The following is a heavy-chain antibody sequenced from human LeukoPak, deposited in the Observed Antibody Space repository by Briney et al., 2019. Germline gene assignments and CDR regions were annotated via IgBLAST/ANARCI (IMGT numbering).Heavy chain of an antibody. J-gene: IGHJ4*02. D-gene: IGHD1-26*01. CDR3: AREGEGLDY. Sequence: SETLSLTCAVYGGSFSGYYWSWIRQPPGKGLEWIGEINHSGSTNYNPSLKSRVTISVDRSKNQFSLKLSSVTAADTAVYYCAREGEGLDYWGQGTLVTVSS. CDR1: GGSFSGYY. CDR2: INHSGST. V-gene: IGHV4-34*01.